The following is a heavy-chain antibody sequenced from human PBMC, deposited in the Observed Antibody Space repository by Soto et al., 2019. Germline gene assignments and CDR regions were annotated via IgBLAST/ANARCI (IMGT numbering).Heavy chain of an antibody. CDR2: IYHIGST. Sequence: QLQLQESGSGLVKPSQTLSLTCAVSGGSISSGGYSWSWIRQPPGKGLEWIGYIYHIGSTYYNPSLKSRVTISVDRTKNQFSLKLSPVTAADTAVYYCAAGGGLPRYYWGQGTLVTVSS. D-gene: IGHD5-12*01. CDR3: AAGGGLPRYY. V-gene: IGHV4-30-2*01. CDR1: GGSISSGGYS. J-gene: IGHJ4*02.